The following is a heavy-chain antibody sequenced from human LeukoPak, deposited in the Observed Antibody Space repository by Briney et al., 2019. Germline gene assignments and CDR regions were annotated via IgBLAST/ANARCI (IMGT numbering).Heavy chain of an antibody. CDR1: GYTLTSYS. V-gene: IGHV1-69*13. D-gene: IGHD6-13*01. J-gene: IGHJ4*02. CDR2: IIPIFGTA. Sequence: SVKVSCKASGYTLTSYSISWVRQAPGQGLEWMGGIIPIFGTANYAQKFQGRVTITADESTSTAYMELSSLRSEDTAVYYCARGGYSSSWYGYYWGQGTLVTVSS. CDR3: ARGGYSSSWYGYY.